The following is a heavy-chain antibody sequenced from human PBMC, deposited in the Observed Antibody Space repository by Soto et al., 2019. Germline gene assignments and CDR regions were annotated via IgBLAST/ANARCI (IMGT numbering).Heavy chain of an antibody. CDR3: ARLRSGPDNGWYWAFDY. CDR2: VNDSGST. J-gene: IGHJ4*02. Sequence: SETLSLTCTVNGGSLTGYYWSWIRQPQGKGLEWIGEVNDSGSTNYSPSLKSRVTISVDTSKNQFSLKLSSVTAADTAVYFCARLRSGPDNGWYWAFDYWGQGTLVTVSS. CDR1: GGSLTGYY. D-gene: IGHD6-19*01. V-gene: IGHV4-34*01.